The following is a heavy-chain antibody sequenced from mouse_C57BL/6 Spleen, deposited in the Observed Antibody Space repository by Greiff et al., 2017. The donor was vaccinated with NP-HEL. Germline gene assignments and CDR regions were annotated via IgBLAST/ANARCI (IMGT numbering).Heavy chain of an antibody. D-gene: IGHD3-2*02. Sequence: QVQLQQSGPELVKPGASVKISCKASGYAFSSSWMNSVKQRPGKGLEWIGRIYPGDGDTNYNGKFKGKATLTADKSSSTAYMQLSSLTSEDCAVYFCARSYSSGFAYWGQGTLVTVSA. CDR2: IYPGDGDT. J-gene: IGHJ3*01. CDR1: GYAFSSSW. V-gene: IGHV1-82*01. CDR3: ARSYSSGFAY.